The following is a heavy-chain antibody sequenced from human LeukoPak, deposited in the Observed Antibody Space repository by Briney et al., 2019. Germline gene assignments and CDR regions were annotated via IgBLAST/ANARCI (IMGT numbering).Heavy chain of an antibody. CDR2: ISGSGGST. J-gene: IGHJ6*02. V-gene: IGHV3-23*01. Sequence: GGSLRLSCAASGFTFSSYAMSWVRQAPGKGLGWVSAISGSGGSTYYADSVKGRFTISRDNSKNTLYLQMNSLRAEDTAVYYCARDLLLWFGELLVDYYYYYGMDVWGQGTTVTVSS. CDR3: ARDLLLWFGELLVDYYYYYGMDV. D-gene: IGHD3-10*01. CDR1: GFTFSSYA.